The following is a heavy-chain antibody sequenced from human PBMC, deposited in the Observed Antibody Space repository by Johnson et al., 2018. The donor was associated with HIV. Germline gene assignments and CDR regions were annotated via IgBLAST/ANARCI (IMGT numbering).Heavy chain of an antibody. CDR1: GFTFSSYA. Sequence: QVQLVESGGGVVQPGRSLRLSCAASGFTFSSYAMHWVRQAPGKGLEWVAVISYDGSNKYYTDSVTGRFTISRDNSKNTLYLQMNSLRAEDTAVYYCARELPGGDAFDIWGQGTMVTVSS. CDR3: ARELPGGDAFDI. V-gene: IGHV3-30*14. D-gene: IGHD2-15*01. CDR2: ISYDGSNK. J-gene: IGHJ3*02.